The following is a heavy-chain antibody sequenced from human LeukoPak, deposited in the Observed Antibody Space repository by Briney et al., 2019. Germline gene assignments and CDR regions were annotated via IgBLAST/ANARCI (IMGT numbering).Heavy chain of an antibody. V-gene: IGHV3-23*01. J-gene: IGHJ4*02. CDR3: AKSPYYYYDSSGYYYFDY. CDR2: ISGSGGST. D-gene: IGHD3-22*01. Sequence: GGSLRLSCAASGFTFSSYAMSWVRQAPGKGLEWVSAISGSGGSTYYADSVKGRFTISRDNSKNTLYLQMNSLRAEDTAVYYCAKSPYYYYDSSGYYYFDYWGQGTLVTVSS. CDR1: GFTFSSYA.